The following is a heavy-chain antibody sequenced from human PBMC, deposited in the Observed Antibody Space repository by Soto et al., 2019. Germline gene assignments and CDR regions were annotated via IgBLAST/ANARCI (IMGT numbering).Heavy chain of an antibody. V-gene: IGHV3-33*01. J-gene: IGHJ3*02. Sequence: LRLSCAASGFTFSSYGMHWVRQAPGKGLEWVAVIWYDGSNKYYADSVKGRFTISRDNSKNTLYLQMNSLRAEDTAVYYCARARKTLSGSYPDAFDIWGQGTMVTVSS. CDR3: ARARKTLSGSYPDAFDI. D-gene: IGHD1-26*01. CDR2: IWYDGSNK. CDR1: GFTFSSYG.